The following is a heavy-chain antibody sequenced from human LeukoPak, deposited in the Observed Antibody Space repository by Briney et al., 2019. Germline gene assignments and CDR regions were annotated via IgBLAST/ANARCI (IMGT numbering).Heavy chain of an antibody. V-gene: IGHV1-3*02. J-gene: IGHJ5*02. CDR1: GYTFTSYA. Sequence: ASVKVSCKASGYTFTSYAMHWVRQAPGQRLEWMGWSNAGNGNTKYSQEFQGRVTITRDKSTSTAYMELSSLRSEDTAVYYCAREGPLSGWRNNWFDPWGQGTLVTVSS. CDR2: SNAGNGNT. D-gene: IGHD6-19*01. CDR3: AREGPLSGWRNNWFDP.